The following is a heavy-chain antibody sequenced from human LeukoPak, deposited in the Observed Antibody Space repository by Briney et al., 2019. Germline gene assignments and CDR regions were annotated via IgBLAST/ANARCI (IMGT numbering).Heavy chain of an antibody. J-gene: IGHJ4*02. Sequence: ASVKVSCKASGYTFTGYYMHWVRQAPGQGLEWMGWINPDNGGTNYAQKFQGRVTMTRDVSISTAYMELSRLRSDDTAVYYCARDPSNSGYDYLYYFDYWGQGTLVTVSS. V-gene: IGHV1-2*02. CDR2: INPDNGGT. CDR1: GYTFTGYY. D-gene: IGHD5-12*01. CDR3: ARDPSNSGYDYLYYFDY.